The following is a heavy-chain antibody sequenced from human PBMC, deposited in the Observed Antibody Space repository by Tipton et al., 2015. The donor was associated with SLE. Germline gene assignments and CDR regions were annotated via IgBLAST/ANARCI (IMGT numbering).Heavy chain of an antibody. CDR3: ARLGYAFWSHYADS. D-gene: IGHD3-3*01. J-gene: IGHJ4*02. Sequence: TLSLTCTVSGGSITNTNSYWSWIRQPAGKELEWIGHTFTSGATNYNPSLKSRVTISVDTSNNQFSLKLTSVTATDTAVYYCARLGYAFWSHYADSWGQGTLVTVS. CDR1: GGSITNTNSY. CDR2: TFTSGAT. V-gene: IGHV4-61*09.